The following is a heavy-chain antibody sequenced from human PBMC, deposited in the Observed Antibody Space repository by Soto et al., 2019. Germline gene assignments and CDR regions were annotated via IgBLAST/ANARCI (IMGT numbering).Heavy chain of an antibody. Sequence: EEQLVESGGGLVQPGGSLRLSCAASGFTLSSNYMSWVRQAPGKGLEWVSVIYSGGSIYYADSVEGRFTISRHNSKNTLYLQMNSLRPEDTAVYYCARGENDAFYIWGQGTMVTVSS. CDR3: ARGENDAFYI. CDR2: IYSGGSI. CDR1: GFTLSSNY. V-gene: IGHV3-53*04. J-gene: IGHJ3*02.